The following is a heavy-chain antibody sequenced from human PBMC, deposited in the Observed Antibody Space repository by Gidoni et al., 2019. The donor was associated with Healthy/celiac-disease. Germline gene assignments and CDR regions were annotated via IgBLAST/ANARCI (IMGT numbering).Heavy chain of an antibody. CDR3: ARVKLTIFGVVRRGYNWFDP. Sequence: QVQLVQSGAEVKKPGASVKVSCKASGYTFTSYGISWVRQAPGQGLEWMGLISAYNGNTNYAQKLQGRVTMTTDTSTSTAYMELRSLRSDDTAVYYCARVKLTIFGVVRRGYNWFDPWGQGTLVTVSS. CDR2: ISAYNGNT. J-gene: IGHJ5*02. CDR1: GYTFTSYG. V-gene: IGHV1-18*01. D-gene: IGHD3-3*01.